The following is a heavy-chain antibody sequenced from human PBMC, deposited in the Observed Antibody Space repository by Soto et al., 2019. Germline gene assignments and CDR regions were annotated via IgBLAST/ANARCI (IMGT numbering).Heavy chain of an antibody. CDR1: GGTFSIYA. J-gene: IGHJ4*02. CDR2: IIPIFGTA. V-gene: IGHV1-69*13. CDR3: ARDSGIYDLLTGYYPWPLDY. D-gene: IGHD3-9*01. Sequence: ASLKVSCKASGGTFSIYAISWVRQAPGQGLEWMGGIIPIFGTANYAKKFQGRVTITADESTSTAYMELSSLRSEDTAVYYCARDSGIYDLLTGYYPWPLDYWGQGTLVTVSS.